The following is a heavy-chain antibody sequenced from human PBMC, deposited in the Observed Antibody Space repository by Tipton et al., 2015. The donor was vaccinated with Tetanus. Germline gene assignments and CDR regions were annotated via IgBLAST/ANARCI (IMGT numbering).Heavy chain of an antibody. CDR1: GGSVTRGSYY. CDR2: YFYRGNT. Sequence: LRLSCTVSGGSVTRGSYYWNWIRQPPGKGLEWIGYYFYRGNTNYLPSLKSRVAISVDTTKNQFSLKLSSVIAADTAMYYCARWTASGKGAFDIWGQGTMVTVSS. J-gene: IGHJ3*02. CDR3: ARWTASGKGAFDI. D-gene: IGHD3/OR15-3a*01. V-gene: IGHV4-61*01.